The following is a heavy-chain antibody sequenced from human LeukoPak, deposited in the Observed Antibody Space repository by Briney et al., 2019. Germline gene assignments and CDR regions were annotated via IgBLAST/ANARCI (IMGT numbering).Heavy chain of an antibody. Sequence: GGSLRLSCAASGFTFSSYAMHWVRQAPGKGLEYVSAISSNGGSTYYANSVKGRFTISRDNSKNTLYLQMGSLRAEDMAVYYCARGIPIYNRNSAGAFDIWGQGTMVTVSS. CDR2: ISSNGGST. J-gene: IGHJ3*02. CDR3: ARGIPIYNRNSAGAFDI. D-gene: IGHD1-14*01. CDR1: GFTFSSYA. V-gene: IGHV3-64*01.